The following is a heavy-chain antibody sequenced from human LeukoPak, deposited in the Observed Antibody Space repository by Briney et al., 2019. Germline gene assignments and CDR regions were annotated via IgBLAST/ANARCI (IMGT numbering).Heavy chain of an antibody. V-gene: IGHV3-23*01. CDR3: AKCIASGGYSFRFDY. Sequence: GGSLRLSCEASGFTFRSYSMSWVRQAPGKGLEWVSAISGGGSAFYADSVKGRFTISRDTSKNTLYLQMNSLSAEDTALYYCAKCIASGGYSFRFDYWGQGTLVTVSS. CDR1: GFTFRSYS. CDR2: ISGGGSA. J-gene: IGHJ4*02. D-gene: IGHD3-10*01.